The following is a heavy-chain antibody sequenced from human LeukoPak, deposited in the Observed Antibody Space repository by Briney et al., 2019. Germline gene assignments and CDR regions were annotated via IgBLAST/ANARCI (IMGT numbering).Heavy chain of an antibody. CDR1: GFTFSSYW. V-gene: IGHV3-7*01. CDR2: MKYDGSEK. J-gene: IGHJ6*03. Sequence: GGSLRLSCAASGFTFSSYWMSWVRQAPGKGLEWVANMKYDGSEKYYVDSVKGRFTISRDNAKNSLHLQMNSLGAEDTAVYYCARDPGDGTPGYYMNVWGKGTTVSVSS. CDR3: ARDPGDGTPGYYMNV. D-gene: IGHD2-21*02.